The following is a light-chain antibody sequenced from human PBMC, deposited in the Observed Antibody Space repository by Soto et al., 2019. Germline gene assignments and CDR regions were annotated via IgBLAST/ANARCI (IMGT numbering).Light chain of an antibody. CDR3: QQYNSYWT. CDR2: KAS. CDR1: QTISSW. J-gene: IGKJ1*01. V-gene: IGKV1-5*03. Sequence: EIQMTQSPSTLSGSVGDRVTITCRASQTISSWLAWYQQKPGKAPKLLIYKASSLESGVPSRLSGSGSGTEFTLTISSLQPDDFATYYCQQYNSYWTFGQGTKVDIK.